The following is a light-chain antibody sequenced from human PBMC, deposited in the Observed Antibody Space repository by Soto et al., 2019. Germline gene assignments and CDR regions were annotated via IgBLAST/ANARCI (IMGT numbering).Light chain of an antibody. J-gene: IGLJ3*02. CDR2: DND. V-gene: IGLV1-51*01. Sequence: QSVLTQPPSVSAAPGQKVTISCSGSSSNIGNKFVSWYQQIPGTAPKLLIYDNDKRPSGIPDRFSGSKSGTSATLGITGLQTGDEADYYCGTWDTSLSAAVFGGGTKVTVL. CDR3: GTWDTSLSAAV. CDR1: SSNIGNKF.